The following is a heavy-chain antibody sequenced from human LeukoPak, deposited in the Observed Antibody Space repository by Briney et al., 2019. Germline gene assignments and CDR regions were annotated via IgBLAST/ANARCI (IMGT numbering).Heavy chain of an antibody. CDR3: AKVRYYYDSSGYSYFDY. J-gene: IGHJ4*02. D-gene: IGHD3-22*01. V-gene: IGHV3-23*01. CDR2: ISASGGST. Sequence: GGSMRLSCAASGFTFSSYAMSWVRQAPGKGLEWVSAISASGGSTYYADSVKGRLTISRDNSKNTLYLQMNSLRAEDTAVYYCAKVRYYYDSSGYSYFDYWGQGTLVIVSS. CDR1: GFTFSSYA.